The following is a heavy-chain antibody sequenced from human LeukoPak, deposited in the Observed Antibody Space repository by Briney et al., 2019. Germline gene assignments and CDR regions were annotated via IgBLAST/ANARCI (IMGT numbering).Heavy chain of an antibody. V-gene: IGHV4-34*01. J-gene: IGHJ4*02. CDR1: GGSFSGYY. CDR3: ARGARYSGSYYVY. D-gene: IGHD1-26*01. Sequence: SETLSLTCAVYGGSFSGYYWSWIRQPPGKGLEWSGEINHSGSTNYNPSLKSRVTISVDTSKNQFSLKLSSVTAAATAVYYCARGARYSGSYYVYWGQGTLVTVSS. CDR2: INHSGST.